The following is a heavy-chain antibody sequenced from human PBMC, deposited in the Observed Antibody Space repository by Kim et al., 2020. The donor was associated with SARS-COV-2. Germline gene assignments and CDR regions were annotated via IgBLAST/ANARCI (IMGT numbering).Heavy chain of an antibody. CDR3: ARDGGGADI. CDR2: GST. D-gene: IGHD3-16*01. Sequence: GSTYYNPSLKSRVTISVDTSKNQFSLKLSSVTAADTAVYYCARDGGGADIWGQGTMVTVSS. V-gene: IGHV4-31*02. J-gene: IGHJ3*02.